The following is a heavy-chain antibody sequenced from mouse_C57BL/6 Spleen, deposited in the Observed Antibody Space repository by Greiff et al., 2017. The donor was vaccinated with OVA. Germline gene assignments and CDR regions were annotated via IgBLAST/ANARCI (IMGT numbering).Heavy chain of an antibody. J-gene: IGHJ4*01. D-gene: IGHD1-1*01. CDR1: GFSLTSYG. CDR2: IGSGGSK. V-gene: IGHV2-2*01. Sequence: VQLQQSGPGLVQPSQRLSITCTVSGFSLTSYGVHWVRQSPGTGLEWLGVIGSGGSKDYNAAFISRLSISKDNSKSQVFFKMNSLQADDTAIYYCARDYGSSYAMDDWGQGTSVTVSS. CDR3: ARDYGSSYAMDD.